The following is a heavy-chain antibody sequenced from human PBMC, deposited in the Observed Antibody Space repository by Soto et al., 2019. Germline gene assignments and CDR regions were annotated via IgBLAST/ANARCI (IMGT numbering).Heavy chain of an antibody. V-gene: IGHV1-69*12. CDR1: GGTFSSYA. CDR3: TRDQRKGYSYGFRGYYYGMDV. D-gene: IGHD5-18*01. J-gene: IGHJ6*02. CDR2: IIPIFGTA. Sequence: QVQLVQSGAEVKKPGSSVKVSCKASGGTFSSYAISWVRQAPGQGLEWMGVIIPIFGTADYAQKFQGRVTITADESPRKAYMELRSLRSEDTAVYYCTRDQRKGYSYGFRGYYYGMDVWGQGTTVTVSS.